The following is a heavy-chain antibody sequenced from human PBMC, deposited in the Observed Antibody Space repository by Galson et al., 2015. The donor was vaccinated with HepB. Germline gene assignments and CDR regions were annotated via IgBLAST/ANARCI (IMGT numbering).Heavy chain of an antibody. Sequence: SLRLSCAASGFTFSSYAMHWVRQAPGKGLELVSAITSNGGTTYYADSVKGRFTISRDNSKNTLYLQMGSLRAEDMAVYYCATRSGRTCAYWGPRTLCTASA. D-gene: IGHD6-25*01. CDR3: ATRSGRTCAY. CDR1: GFTFSSYA. CDR2: ITSNGGTT. V-gene: IGHV3-64*02. J-gene: IGHJ4*02.